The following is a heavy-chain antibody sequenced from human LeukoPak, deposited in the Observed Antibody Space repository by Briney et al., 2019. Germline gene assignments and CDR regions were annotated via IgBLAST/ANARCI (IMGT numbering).Heavy chain of an antibody. CDR2: ISTSSYYI. CDR1: GFTLRSYG. CDR3: ARDASGSSTGLIDL. J-gene: IGHJ4*02. D-gene: IGHD1-26*01. Sequence: PGGSLRLSCAASGFTLRSYGMNWVRQAPGKELEWVSYISTSSYYIYYADSVMGRFTISRDDAKNSLYLQMDSLRADDTAVYYCARDASGSSTGLIDLWGQGTLVTVSS. V-gene: IGHV3-21*01.